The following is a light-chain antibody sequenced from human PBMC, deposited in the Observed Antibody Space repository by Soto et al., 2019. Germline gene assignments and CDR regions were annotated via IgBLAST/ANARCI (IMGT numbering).Light chain of an antibody. CDR3: LLSYPGFTPVV. V-gene: IGLV7-46*01. CDR2: DTS. CDR1: TGAVTSGHY. J-gene: IGLJ1*01. Sequence: QAVVTQEPSLTVSPGGTVTLTCGSSTGAVTSGHYPYWFQQNPGQAPRTLIYDTSNKHSWTPARFSGSLLGGKAALTLSGAQPQHEAQYYCLLSYPGFTPVVFWSGTKLTLL.